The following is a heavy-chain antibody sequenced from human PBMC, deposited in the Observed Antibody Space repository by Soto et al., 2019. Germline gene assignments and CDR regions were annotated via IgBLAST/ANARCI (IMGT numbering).Heavy chain of an antibody. V-gene: IGHV3-13*01. CDR1: GFTSSSYD. CDR3: ARVGYYYGMDV. CDR2: IGTAGDT. J-gene: IGHJ6*02. Sequence: EVQLVESGGGLVQPGGSLRLSCAASGFTSSSYDMHWVRQATGKGLEWVSAIGTAGDTYYPGSVKGRFTISRENAKNSLYLQMNSLRAGDTAVYYCARVGYYYGMDVWGQGTTVTVSS.